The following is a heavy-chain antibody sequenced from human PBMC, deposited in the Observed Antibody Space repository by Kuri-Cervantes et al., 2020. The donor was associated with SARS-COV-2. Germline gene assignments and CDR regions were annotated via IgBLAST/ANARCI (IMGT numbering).Heavy chain of an antibody. CDR2: IYYSGST. D-gene: IGHD2-15*01. J-gene: IGHJ5*02. CDR3: ARGEVARVGWFDP. CDR1: GGSISSYY. V-gene: IGHV4-59*01. Sequence: GSLRLTCTASGGSISSYYWSWIRQPPGKGLEWIGYIYYSGSTNYNPSLKSRVTISVDTSKNQFSLKLSSVTAADTAVYYCARGEVARVGWFDPWGQGTLVTVSS.